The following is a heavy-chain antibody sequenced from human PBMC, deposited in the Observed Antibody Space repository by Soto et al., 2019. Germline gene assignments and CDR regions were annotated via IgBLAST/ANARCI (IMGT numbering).Heavy chain of an antibody. V-gene: IGHV1-69*01. J-gene: IGHJ6*02. CDR3: ARDQGEAAAGTLSYYYYYGMDV. CDR2: IIPIFGTA. CDR1: GGTFSSYA. Sequence: QVQLVQSGAEVKKPGSSVKVSCKASGGTFSSYAISWVRQAPGQGLEWMGGIIPIFGTANYAQKFQGRVTITADESTSTAYMELSSLRSEDTDVYYCARDQGEAAAGTLSYYYYYGMDVRGQGTTVTVSS. D-gene: IGHD6-13*01.